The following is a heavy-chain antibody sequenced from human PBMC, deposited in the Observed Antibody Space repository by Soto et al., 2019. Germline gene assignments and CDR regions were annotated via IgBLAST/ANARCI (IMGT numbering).Heavy chain of an antibody. Sequence: PSETLSLTCAVYGGSFSGYYWSWIRQPTGKGLEWIGEINHSGSTNYNPPLKSRGTISVDTSKNQFSLKLSSVTAADTAVYYCARRAAAADYWGQGTLVTVSS. CDR3: ARRAAAADY. CDR1: GGSFSGYY. CDR2: INHSGST. J-gene: IGHJ4*02. V-gene: IGHV4-34*01. D-gene: IGHD6-13*01.